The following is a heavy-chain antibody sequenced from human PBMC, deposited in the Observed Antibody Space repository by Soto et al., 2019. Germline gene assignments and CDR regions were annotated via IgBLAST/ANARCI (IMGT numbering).Heavy chain of an antibody. J-gene: IGHJ5*02. CDR2: ISYDGSNK. V-gene: IGHV3-30-3*01. D-gene: IGHD3-3*01. CDR3: ARGEWKRGTRGFAP. CDR1: GFTFSSYA. Sequence: QVQLVESGGGVVQPGRSLRLSCAASGFTFSSYAMHWVRQAPGKGLEWVAVISYDGSNKYYADSVKGRFTISRDNSKNTLYLQMNSLRAEDTAVYYCARGEWKRGTRGFAPWGQGTLVTVSS.